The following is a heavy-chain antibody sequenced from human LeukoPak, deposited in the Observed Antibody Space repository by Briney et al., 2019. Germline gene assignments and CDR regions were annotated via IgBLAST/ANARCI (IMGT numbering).Heavy chain of an antibody. CDR3: ARQPGNFDTYGPY. Sequence: KASETLSLTCTVSGGSISSSSYYWGWIRQPPGKGLEWIGSIYYSGSTYYNPSLKRRVTISVDTSKNQFSLKLSSVTAADTAVYYCARQPGNFDTYGPYWGQGTLVTVSS. V-gene: IGHV4-39*07. J-gene: IGHJ4*02. CDR2: IYYSGST. CDR1: GGSISSSSYY. D-gene: IGHD3-22*01.